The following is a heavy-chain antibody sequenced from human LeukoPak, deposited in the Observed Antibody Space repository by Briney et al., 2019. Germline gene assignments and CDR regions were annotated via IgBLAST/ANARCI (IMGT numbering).Heavy chain of an antibody. CDR3: AKDLGDFGQWLYYYYYYMDV. D-gene: IGHD6-19*01. CDR1: GFTFSSYA. Sequence: PGGSLRLSCAASGFTFSSYAMSWVRQAPGKGLEWVSAISGSGGSTYYADSVKGRFTISRDNSKNTLYLQMNSLRAEDTAVYYCAKDLGDFGQWLYYYYYYMDVWGKGTTVTVSS. CDR2: ISGSGGST. V-gene: IGHV3-23*01. J-gene: IGHJ6*03.